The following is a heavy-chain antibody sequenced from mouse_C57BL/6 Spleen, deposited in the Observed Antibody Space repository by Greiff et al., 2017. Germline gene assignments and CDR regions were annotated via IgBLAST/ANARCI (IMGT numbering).Heavy chain of an antibody. CDR3: ARRRNGNYEYFDV. Sequence: DVKLVESGGDLVKPGGSLKLSCAASGFTFSSYGMSWVRQTPDKRLEWVATISSGGSYTSYPDSVKGRFTISSDNAKNTLYLQMSSLKSEDTAMYYCARRRNGNYEYFDVWGTGTTVTVSS. D-gene: IGHD2-1*01. CDR1: GFTFSSYG. J-gene: IGHJ1*03. V-gene: IGHV5-6*02. CDR2: ISSGGSYT.